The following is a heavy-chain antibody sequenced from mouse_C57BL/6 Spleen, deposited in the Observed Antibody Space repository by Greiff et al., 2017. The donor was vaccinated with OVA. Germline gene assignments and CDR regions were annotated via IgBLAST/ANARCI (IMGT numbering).Heavy chain of an antibody. D-gene: IGHD4-1*01. CDR1: GYTFTDYY. CDR3: ARKDLTGTGYFDY. J-gene: IGHJ2*01. V-gene: IGHV1-19*01. CDR2: INPYNGGT. Sequence: EVKLQESGPVLVKPGASVKMSCKASGYTFTDYYMNWVKQSHGKSLEWIGVINPYNGGTSYNQKFKGKATLTVDKSSSTAYMELNSLTSEDSAVYYCARKDLTGTGYFDYWGQGTTLTVSS.